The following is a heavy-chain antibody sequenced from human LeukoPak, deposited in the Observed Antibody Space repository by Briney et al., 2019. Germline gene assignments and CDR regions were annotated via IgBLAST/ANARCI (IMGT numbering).Heavy chain of an antibody. CDR2: INPTSGGT. V-gene: IGHV1-2*02. CDR3: ARSQWLIDASIDY. CDR1: GYSFTSFW. D-gene: IGHD6-19*01. Sequence: PGESLKISCKGSGYSFTSFWIGWVRQAPGQGLEWMGWINPTSGGTKYAQKFQGRVTMTRDTSISTAYMELSRLRSDDTAVYYCARSQWLIDASIDYWGQGTLVTVSS. J-gene: IGHJ4*02.